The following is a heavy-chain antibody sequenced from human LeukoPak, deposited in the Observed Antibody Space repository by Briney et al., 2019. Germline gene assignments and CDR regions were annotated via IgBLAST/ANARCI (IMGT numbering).Heavy chain of an antibody. CDR3: ARDNDYYDSSGYYANGMDV. CDR2: IWYDGSNK. V-gene: IGHV3-33*08. Sequence: PGGSLRLSCAASGFTFSSYGMHWVRQAPGKGLEWVAVIWYDGSNKYYADSVKGRFTISRDNSKNTLYLQMNSLRAEDTAVYYCARDNDYYDSSGYYANGMDVWGQGTTVTVSS. CDR1: GFTFSSYG. J-gene: IGHJ6*02. D-gene: IGHD3-22*01.